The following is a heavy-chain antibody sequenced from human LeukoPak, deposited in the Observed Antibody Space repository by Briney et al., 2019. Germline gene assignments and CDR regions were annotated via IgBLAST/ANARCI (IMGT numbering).Heavy chain of an antibody. CDR2: ISSSSSYI. V-gene: IGHV3-21*01. CDR1: GFTFSNAW. D-gene: IGHD2-15*01. CDR3: ATPGVTPDWYFDL. J-gene: IGHJ2*01. Sequence: PGGSLRLSCAASGFTFSNAWMNWVRQAPGKGLEWVSSISSSSSYIYYADSVKGRFTISRDNAKNSLYLQMNSLRAEDTAVYYCATPGVTPDWYFDLWGRGTLVTVSS.